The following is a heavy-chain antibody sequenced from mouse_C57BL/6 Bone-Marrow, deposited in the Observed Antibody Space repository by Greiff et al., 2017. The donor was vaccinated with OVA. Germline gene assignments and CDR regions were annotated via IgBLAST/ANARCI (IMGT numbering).Heavy chain of an antibody. J-gene: IGHJ2*01. D-gene: IGHD2-3*01. CDR3: ARAGYYYFDY. Sequence: VQLQQPGAELVKPGASVKLSCKASGYTFTSYWMQWVKQRPGQGLEWIGEIDPSDSYTNYNQKFKGKATLTVDTSSSTAYMQLRSLTSEDSAVYYCARAGYYYFDYWGQGTTLTVSS. V-gene: IGHV1-50*01. CDR1: GYTFTSYW. CDR2: IDPSDSYT.